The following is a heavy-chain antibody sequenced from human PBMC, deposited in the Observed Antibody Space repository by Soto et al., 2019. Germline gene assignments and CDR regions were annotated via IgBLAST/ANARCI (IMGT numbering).Heavy chain of an antibody. CDR2: ISYDGSFK. Sequence: GGSLRLSCAASGFTFSSYGMHWVRQAPGKGLEWVAVISYDGSFKYYADSVKGRFTISRDNSKNTLYLQMNSLRPEDTALYYCAKDSDQLLFDYYYYGMDVWGQGTTVTVSS. J-gene: IGHJ6*02. CDR3: AKDSDQLLFDYYYYGMDV. V-gene: IGHV3-30*18. CDR1: GFTFSSYG. D-gene: IGHD2-2*01.